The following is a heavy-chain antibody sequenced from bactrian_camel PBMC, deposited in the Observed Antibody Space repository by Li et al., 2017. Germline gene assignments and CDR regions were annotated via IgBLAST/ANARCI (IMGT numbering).Heavy chain of an antibody. J-gene: IGHJ4*01. V-gene: IGHV3S53*01. CDR1: GYIPSTYC. D-gene: IGHD5*01. Sequence: HVQLVESGGDSVQPGGSLRLSCVASGYIPSTYCMAWFRQASGKEREAVASIDAAGSTTYADSVKGRFTISQDNAKRTVYLQMNSLKPEDTNIYYCAADPPCWDGLGAPERFPRWGQGTQVTVS. CDR2: IDAAGST. CDR3: AADPPCWDGLGAPERFPR.